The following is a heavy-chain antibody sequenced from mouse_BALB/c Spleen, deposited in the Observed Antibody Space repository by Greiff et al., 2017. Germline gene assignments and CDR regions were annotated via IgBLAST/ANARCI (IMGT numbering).Heavy chain of an antibody. V-gene: IGHV14-3*02. CDR3: ARGGYGNYYFDY. J-gene: IGHJ2*01. CDR2: IDPANGNT. CDR1: GFNIKDTY. Sequence: EVQLQQSGAELVKPGASVKLSCTASGFNIKDTYMHWVKQRPEQGLEWIGRIDPANGNTIYDPKFQGKASITADTSSNTAYLQLSSLTSEDTAVYYCARGGYGNYYFDYWGQGTTLTVPS. D-gene: IGHD2-1*01.